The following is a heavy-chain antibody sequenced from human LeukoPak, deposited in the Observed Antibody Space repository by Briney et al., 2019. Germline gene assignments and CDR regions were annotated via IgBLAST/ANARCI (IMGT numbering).Heavy chain of an antibody. V-gene: IGHV3-21*01. CDR2: ISSSSSYI. CDR1: GFTFSSYS. J-gene: IGHJ4*02. D-gene: IGHD6-13*01. CDR3: ATGGKNIAAAGTGY. Sequence: PGGSLRLSCAASGFTFSSYSMNWVRQAPGKGLEWVSSISSSSSYIYYADSVKGRFTSSRDNAKNSLYLQMNSLRAEDTAVYYCATGGKNIAAAGTGYWGQGTLVTVSS.